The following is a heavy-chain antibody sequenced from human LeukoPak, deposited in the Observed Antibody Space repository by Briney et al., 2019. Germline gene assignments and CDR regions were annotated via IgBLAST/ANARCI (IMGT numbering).Heavy chain of an antibody. V-gene: IGHV4-30-2*01. CDR2: IYHSGST. J-gene: IGHJ3*02. CDR3: ARGPPLPPFCSGGSCYQGDAFDI. D-gene: IGHD2-15*01. Sequence: SETLSLTCAVSGGSISSGGYSWGWIRQPPGKGLEWIGYIYHSGSTYYNPSLKSRVTISVDTSKNQFSLKLSSVTAADTAVYYCARGPPLPPFCSGGSCYQGDAFDIWGQGTMVTVSS. CDR1: GGSISSGGYS.